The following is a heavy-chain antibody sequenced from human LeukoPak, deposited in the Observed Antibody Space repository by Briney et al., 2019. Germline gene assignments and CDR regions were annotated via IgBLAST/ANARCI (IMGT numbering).Heavy chain of an antibody. V-gene: IGHV4-59*08. J-gene: IGHJ3*02. CDR1: GGSISSYY. CDR3: AKQQPGDAFDI. CDR2: IYYSGST. Sequence: SETLSLTCTVSGGSISSYYWSWIRQPPGKGLEWIGYIYYSGSTNYNPSLKSRVTISVDTSENQFSLKLSSVTAADTAVYYCAKQQPGDAFDIWGQGTMVTVSS. D-gene: IGHD6-13*01.